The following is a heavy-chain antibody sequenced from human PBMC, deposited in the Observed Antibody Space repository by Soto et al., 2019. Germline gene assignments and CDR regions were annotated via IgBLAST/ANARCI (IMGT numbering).Heavy chain of an antibody. D-gene: IGHD3-22*01. CDR2: ITPIFGKA. CDR3: ARGWGSDSTTYYYAY. CDR1: GGTFSSST. V-gene: IGHV1-69*13. J-gene: IGHJ1*01. Sequence: SAKVSCKASGGTFSSSTISWVRQAPGQGLEWVGGITPIFGKANYAQKFQGRVTITADESTSTAYMELSSLRSEDTALYFCARGWGSDSTTYYYAYWGQGTSVTVSS.